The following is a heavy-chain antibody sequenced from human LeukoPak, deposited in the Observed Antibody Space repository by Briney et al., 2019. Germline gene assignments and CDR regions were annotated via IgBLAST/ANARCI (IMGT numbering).Heavy chain of an antibody. Sequence: SETLSLTCTDSGGSISSSSYYWGWIRQPPGKGLEWIGSIYYSGSTYYNPSLKSRVTISVDTSKNQFSLKLSSVTAADTAVYYCARIAAETYYYYGMDVWGQGTTVTVSS. CDR2: IYYSGST. D-gene: IGHD6-13*01. J-gene: IGHJ6*02. V-gene: IGHV4-39*01. CDR3: ARIAAETYYYYGMDV. CDR1: GGSISSSSYY.